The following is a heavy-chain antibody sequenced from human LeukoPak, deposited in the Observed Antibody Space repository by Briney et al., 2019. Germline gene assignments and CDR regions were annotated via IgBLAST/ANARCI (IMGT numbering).Heavy chain of an antibody. J-gene: IGHJ3*02. D-gene: IGHD3-10*01. CDR1: GFTVSSNY. V-gene: IGHV3-53*01. CDR2: IYSGGST. CDR3: ASHSMVRGVEHAFDI. Sequence: GGSLRLSCAASGFTVSSNYMSWVRQAPGKGLEWVSVIYSGGSTYYADSVKGRFTISRDNSKNTLYLQMNSLRAEDTAVYYCASHSMVRGVEHAFDIWGQGTMVTVSS.